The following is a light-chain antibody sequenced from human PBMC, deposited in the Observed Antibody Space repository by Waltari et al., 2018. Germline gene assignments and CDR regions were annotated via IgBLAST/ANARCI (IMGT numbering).Light chain of an antibody. V-gene: IGLV2-8*01. J-gene: IGLJ1*01. Sequence: QSALTQPPSASGSPGQSVTISCTGTSSDVGGYNHVSWYKQHPGKAPKLMIYEVSKRPSGVPDRFSGSKSGNTASLTVSGLQAEDEADYYCSSYAGSNNYVFGTGTKVTVL. CDR1: SSDVGGYNH. CDR2: EVS. CDR3: SSYAGSNNYV.